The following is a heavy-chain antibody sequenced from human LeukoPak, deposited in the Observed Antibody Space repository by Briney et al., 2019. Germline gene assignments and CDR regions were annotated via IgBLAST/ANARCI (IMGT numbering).Heavy chain of an antibody. CDR1: GLTFSSYA. Sequence: PGGCLRLSCAASGLTFSSYAMNWVRQAPGKGLEWVSTISYSGGSTYYVDSVKGRFTISRDNSENTLYLQLNRLRAEDTAVYYCAKAASGSYLYYFDYWGQGTLVTVSS. CDR2: ISYSGGST. D-gene: IGHD1-26*01. J-gene: IGHJ4*02. CDR3: AKAASGSYLYYFDY. V-gene: IGHV3-23*01.